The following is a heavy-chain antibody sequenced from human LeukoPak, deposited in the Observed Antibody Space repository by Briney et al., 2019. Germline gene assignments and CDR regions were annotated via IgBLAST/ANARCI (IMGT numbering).Heavy chain of an antibody. CDR2: INHSGST. CDR3: TRAGYDTATGYPGTFDY. Sequence: SETLSLTCAVYGGSFSGYYWSWIRQPPGKGLEWIGEINHSGSTNYNPSLKSRVTISVDTSKNQLSLKLRSVTAADTAVYYCTRAGYDTATGYPGTFDYWGPGTLVTVSS. J-gene: IGHJ4*02. D-gene: IGHD3-9*01. CDR1: GGSFSGYY. V-gene: IGHV4-34*01.